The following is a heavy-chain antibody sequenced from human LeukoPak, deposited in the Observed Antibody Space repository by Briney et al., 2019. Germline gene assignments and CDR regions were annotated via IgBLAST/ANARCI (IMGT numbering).Heavy chain of an antibody. V-gene: IGHV1-8*01. CDR3: ARGSPSYYYDSSGYYGY. D-gene: IGHD3-22*01. J-gene: IGHJ4*02. Sequence: ASVKVSCKASGYTFTSYDINWVRQATGQGLEWMGWMNPNSGNTGYAQKFQGRVTMTRNTSISTAYMELSSLRFEDTAVYYCARGSPSYYYDSSGYYGYWGQGTLVTVSS. CDR2: MNPNSGNT. CDR1: GYTFTSYD.